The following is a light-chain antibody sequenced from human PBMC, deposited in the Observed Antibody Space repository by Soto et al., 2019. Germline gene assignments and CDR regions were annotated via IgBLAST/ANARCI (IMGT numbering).Light chain of an antibody. Sequence: EIVMTQSPATLSVSPGERATLSCRASQSVYNNLAWYQQKPGQAPRLLIYGASIRATGIPDRFSGSGSGTEFTLTISRLEPEDFAVYYCQQYGKSPGTFGQGTKVDIK. J-gene: IGKJ1*01. V-gene: IGKV3D-15*01. CDR3: QQYGKSPGT. CDR1: QSVYNN. CDR2: GAS.